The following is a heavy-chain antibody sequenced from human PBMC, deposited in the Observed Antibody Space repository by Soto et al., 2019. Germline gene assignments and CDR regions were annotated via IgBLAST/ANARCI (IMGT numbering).Heavy chain of an antibody. V-gene: IGHV1-69*13. D-gene: IGHD2-2*01. Sequence: ASVKVSCKAFGFTHSSYAISWLRQAPGQGLEWMGGIIPIFGTANYAQKFQGRVTITADESTSTAYMELSSLRSEDTAVYYCATLGYCSSTSCLTNFDYWGQGTLVTVSS. J-gene: IGHJ4*02. CDR3: ATLGYCSSTSCLTNFDY. CDR2: IIPIFGTA. CDR1: GFTHSSYA.